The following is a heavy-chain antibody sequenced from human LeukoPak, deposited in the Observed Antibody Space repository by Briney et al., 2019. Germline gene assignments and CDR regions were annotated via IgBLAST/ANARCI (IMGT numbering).Heavy chain of an antibody. Sequence: KASETLSLTCSVSGGSVSRYSWSWIRQSAVKGLEWIGRVYTSGSTNYNPSLKSRVTMSIDTSENQFSLNLSSVTAADAAVYYCAKSVVPAAPFDSWGQGTLVTVSS. CDR3: AKSVVPAAPFDS. CDR2: VYTSGST. D-gene: IGHD2-2*01. V-gene: IGHV4-4*07. J-gene: IGHJ4*02. CDR1: GGSVSRYS.